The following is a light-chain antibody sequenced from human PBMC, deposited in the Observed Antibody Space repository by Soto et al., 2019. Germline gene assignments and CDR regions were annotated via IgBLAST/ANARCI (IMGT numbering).Light chain of an antibody. CDR2: GVS. V-gene: IGKV3-20*01. CDR3: QHYYNYPRT. CDR1: QSVVTNS. Sequence: EIVLTQSPGTLALSPGERSTLSCRASQSVVTNSLAWYQQKPGQAPRLIIYGVSNRATGIPDRFSGRGSGTDFTLTISWLQSEDFATYYCQHYYNYPRTFGQGTKVDIK. J-gene: IGKJ1*01.